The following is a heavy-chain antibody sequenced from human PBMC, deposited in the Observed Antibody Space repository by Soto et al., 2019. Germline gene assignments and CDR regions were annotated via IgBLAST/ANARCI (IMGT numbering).Heavy chain of an antibody. D-gene: IGHD3-22*01. V-gene: IGHV3-23*01. CDR1: GLTISSNA. CDR2: IRDNSGGT. CDR3: AKDRGDGSGYPIFDY. Sequence: EVQLLESGGGLAQPGGSLRLSCAASGLTISSNAMSWVRQAPGKGLEWVSMIRDNSGGTYYADSVKGGFTISRDNSRNTLYLQINSLRAEDTAVYYCAKDRGDGSGYPIFDYWGQGTLVTVSS. J-gene: IGHJ4*02.